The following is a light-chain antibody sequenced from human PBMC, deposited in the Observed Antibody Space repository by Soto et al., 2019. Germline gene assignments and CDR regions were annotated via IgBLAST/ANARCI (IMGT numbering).Light chain of an antibody. Sequence: EIVLTQSPGTLSLSPGEGTTLSCTTSQSVSSTYFAWYQQKPGQAPRLLIYGASNRATGIPDRFSGSGSGTDFTLTISRLEPEDFAMYYCQQYDSPPPGYTFGQGTKLEIK. CDR1: QSVSSTY. CDR3: QQYDSPPPGYT. V-gene: IGKV3-20*01. CDR2: GAS. J-gene: IGKJ2*01.